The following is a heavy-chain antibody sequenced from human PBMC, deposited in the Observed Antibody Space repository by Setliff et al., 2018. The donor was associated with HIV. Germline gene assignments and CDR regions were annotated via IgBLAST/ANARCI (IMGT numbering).Heavy chain of an antibody. J-gene: IGHJ4*02. V-gene: IGHV3-15*01. D-gene: IGHD4-17*01. CDR3: TTIQKLTTPVDY. CDR1: GFSFSDYY. Sequence: GGSLRLSCVASGFSFSDYYMTWIRQTPGKGLEWVGRIKSKTDGGTTDYAAPVKGRFTISRDDSKNTLYLQMNSLKTEDTAVYYCTTIQKLTTPVDYWGQGTLVTVSS. CDR2: IKSKTDGGTT.